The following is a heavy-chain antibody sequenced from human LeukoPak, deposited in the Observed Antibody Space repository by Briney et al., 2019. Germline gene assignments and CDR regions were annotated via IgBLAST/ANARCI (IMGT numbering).Heavy chain of an antibody. Sequence: ASETLSLTCAVYGGSFSGYYWSWIRQPPGKGLEWIGEINHSGSTNYNPSLKSRVTISVDTSKNQFSLNLGSVTAADTAVYYCARGKGDIATFYYSYYMDVWGKGTTVTVSS. CDR2: INHSGST. J-gene: IGHJ6*03. CDR3: ARGKGDIATFYYSYYMDV. D-gene: IGHD2-21*01. CDR1: GGSFSGYY. V-gene: IGHV4-34*01.